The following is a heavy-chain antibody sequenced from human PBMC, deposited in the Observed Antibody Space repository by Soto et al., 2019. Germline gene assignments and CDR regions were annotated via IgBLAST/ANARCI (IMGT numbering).Heavy chain of an antibody. D-gene: IGHD3-10*01. Sequence: ASVKVSCKASGYTFTSYYMHWVRQAPGQGLEWMGIINPSGGSTSYAQKFQGRVTMTRDTSTSTVYMELSSLRSEDTAVYYCAREQHITMVRGVTYYFDYWGQGTLATVSS. CDR3: AREQHITMVRGVTYYFDY. CDR1: GYTFTSYY. V-gene: IGHV1-46*01. CDR2: INPSGGST. J-gene: IGHJ4*02.